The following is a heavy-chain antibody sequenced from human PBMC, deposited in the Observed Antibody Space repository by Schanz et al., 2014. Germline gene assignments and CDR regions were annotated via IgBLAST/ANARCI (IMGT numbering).Heavy chain of an antibody. CDR3: ARGYGDSPTDF. D-gene: IGHD4-17*01. J-gene: IGHJ4*02. Sequence: QVQLVQSGAEVKKPGSSMKVSCKASGGTFNSYTINWVRQAPGQGLEWMGRIIPILGIANYAQKFQGRVTTTADRSTSTAYMELSSLRSEYTAVYYCARGYGDSPTDFWGQGTLVTVSS. V-gene: IGHV1-69*02. CDR2: IIPILGIA. CDR1: GGTFNSYT.